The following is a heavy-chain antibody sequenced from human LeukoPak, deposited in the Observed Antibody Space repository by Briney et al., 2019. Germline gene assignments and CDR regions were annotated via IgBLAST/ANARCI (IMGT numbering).Heavy chain of an antibody. CDR1: GGSISSSSYY. J-gene: IGHJ5*02. CDR3: ARLARDFWSGYPYNWFDP. CDR2: IYYSGST. D-gene: IGHD3-3*01. Sequence: KASETLSLTCTVSGGSISSSSYYWGWIRQPPGKGLEWIGSIYYSGSTYYNPSLKSRVTISVDTSKNQFSLKLSSVTAADTAVYYCARLARDFWSGYPYNWFDPWGQGTLVAVSS. V-gene: IGHV4-39*01.